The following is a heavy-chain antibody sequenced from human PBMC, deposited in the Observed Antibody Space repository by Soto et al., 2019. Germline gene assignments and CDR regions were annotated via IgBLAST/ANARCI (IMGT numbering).Heavy chain of an antibody. D-gene: IGHD3-16*01. CDR3: AKVNGAGDTVMNYGMDV. J-gene: IGHJ6*02. CDR2: ISGSGGST. Sequence: TGGSLRLSCAASGFTFSSYAMSWVRQAPGKGLEWVSAISGSGGSTYYADSVKGRFTISRDNSKNTLYLQMNSLRAEDTAVYYCAKVNGAGDTVMNYGMDVWGQGTTVTVSS. CDR1: GFTFSSYA. V-gene: IGHV3-23*01.